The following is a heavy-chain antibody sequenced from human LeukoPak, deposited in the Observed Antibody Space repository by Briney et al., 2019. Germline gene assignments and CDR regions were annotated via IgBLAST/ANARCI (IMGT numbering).Heavy chain of an antibody. V-gene: IGHV4-34*01. J-gene: IGHJ4*02. D-gene: IGHD6-13*01. CDR1: GGSFSGYY. CDR3: ARSGSSSWYSH. Sequence: PSETLSLTCAVYGGSFSGYYWSWIRQPPGKGLEWIGEINHSGGTNYNPSLKSRVTISVDTSKNQFSLKLSSVTAADTAVYYCARSGSSSWYSHWGQGTLVTVSS. CDR2: INHSGGT.